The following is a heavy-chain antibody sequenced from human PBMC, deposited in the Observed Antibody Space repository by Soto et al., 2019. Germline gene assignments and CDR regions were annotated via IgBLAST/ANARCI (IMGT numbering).Heavy chain of an antibody. CDR2: INEDGSKR. J-gene: IGHJ4*02. CDR1: GFSLTPYW. CDR3: TRWDGRCSGGSCFFDS. Sequence: EVQLVESGGGVVQSGGSLRLSCLASGFSLTPYWMSWVRQTPGKGLEWVAKINEDGSKRDYMESVEGRFTISRDNAKNSVSLQLDSLRVDDTAMYYCTRWDGRCSGGSCFFDSWGQGTLVTVAS. D-gene: IGHD2-15*01. V-gene: IGHV3-7*01.